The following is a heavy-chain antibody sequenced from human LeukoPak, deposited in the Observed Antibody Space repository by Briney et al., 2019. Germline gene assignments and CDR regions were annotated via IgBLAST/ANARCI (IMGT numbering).Heavy chain of an antibody. CDR2: ISGSGGST. Sequence: GGSLRLSCAASGFTFSSYAMSWVRQAPGKGLEWVSAISGSGGSTYYADSVKDRFTISRDNSKNTLYLQMNSLRAEDTAVYYCAKEPPLLPYCSGGSCYSGYWGQGTLVTVSS. V-gene: IGHV3-23*01. CDR1: GFTFSSYA. CDR3: AKEPPLLPYCSGGSCYSGY. J-gene: IGHJ4*02. D-gene: IGHD2-15*01.